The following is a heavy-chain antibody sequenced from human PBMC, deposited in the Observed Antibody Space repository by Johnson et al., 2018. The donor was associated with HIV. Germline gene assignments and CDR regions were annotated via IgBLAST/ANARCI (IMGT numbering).Heavy chain of an antibody. V-gene: IGHV3-9*01. Sequence: VQLVESGGGLVQPGGSLRLSCGASAFTFSSNDMKWVRQAPGKGLEWVSGISWNSGNKGYVDSVKGRFTISRDNAKNSLFLQMNSLRAEDTAVYYCAKDRPLVVVTHDAFDIWGQGTMVTVSS. CDR2: ISWNSGNK. CDR3: AKDRPLVVVTHDAFDI. J-gene: IGHJ3*02. D-gene: IGHD2-21*02. CDR1: AFTFSSND.